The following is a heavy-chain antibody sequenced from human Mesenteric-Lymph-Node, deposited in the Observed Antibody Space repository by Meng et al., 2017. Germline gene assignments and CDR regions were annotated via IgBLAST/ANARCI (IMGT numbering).Heavy chain of an antibody. J-gene: IGHJ3*02. CDR1: GGSISSSSYY. CDR2: IYYSGST. Sequence: SETLSLTCTVSGGSISSSSYYWGWIRQPPGKGLEWIGSIYYSGSTYYNPSLKSRVTISVDTSKNQFSLKLSSVTAADTAVYYCARDGYYDILTGYYTGTFDIWGQGTMVTVSS. D-gene: IGHD3-9*01. CDR3: ARDGYYDILTGYYTGTFDI. V-gene: IGHV4-39*07.